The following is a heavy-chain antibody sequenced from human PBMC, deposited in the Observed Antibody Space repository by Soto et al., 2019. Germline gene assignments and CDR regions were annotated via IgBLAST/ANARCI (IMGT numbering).Heavy chain of an antibody. CDR2: IYYSGST. CDR3: ARDSQYGDYVSAMDV. V-gene: IGHV4-59*01. D-gene: IGHD4-17*01. J-gene: IGHJ6*02. CDR1: GDSMSTFY. Sequence: SETLSLTCTVSGDSMSTFYWSWIRQPPGKGLEWVGYIYYSGSTNYNPSLKSRVTISVDTSKNQFSLKLRSATAADTAVYYCARDSQYGDYVSAMDVWGQGTTVTVSS.